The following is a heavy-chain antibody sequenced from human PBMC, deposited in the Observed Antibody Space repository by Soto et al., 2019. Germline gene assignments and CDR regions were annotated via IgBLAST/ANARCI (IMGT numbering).Heavy chain of an antibody. CDR2: IDPSDSQT. J-gene: IGHJ4*02. CDR1: GYSFAGYW. CDR3: ARQIYDSDTGPNFQYYFDS. V-gene: IGHV5-10-1*01. D-gene: IGHD3-22*01. Sequence: LKISCKGSGYSFAGYWITWVRQKPGKGLEWMGRIDPSDSQTYYSPSFRGHVTISVTKSITTVFLQWSSLRASDTAMYYCARQIYDSDTGPNFQYYFDSWGQGTPVTVPQ.